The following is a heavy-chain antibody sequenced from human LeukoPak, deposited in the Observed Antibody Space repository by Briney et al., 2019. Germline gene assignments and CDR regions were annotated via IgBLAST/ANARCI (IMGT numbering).Heavy chain of an antibody. CDR3: ARDSYYDSSGYYPYYFDY. V-gene: IGHV3-48*01. Sequence: GGSLRLSCAASGFTFSSYSMNWVRQAPPKGLEWVSYISSSSSTISYADSAKGRFTISRDNAKKSLYMQMNSLRADDTAVYYWARDSYYDSSGYYPYYFDYWGQGTLVTVSS. CDR1: GFTFSSYS. D-gene: IGHD3-22*01. J-gene: IGHJ4*02. CDR2: ISSSSSTI.